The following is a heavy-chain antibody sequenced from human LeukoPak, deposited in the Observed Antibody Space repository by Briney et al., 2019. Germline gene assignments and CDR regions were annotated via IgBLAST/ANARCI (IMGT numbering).Heavy chain of an antibody. D-gene: IGHD6-19*01. Sequence: PGGSLRLSCAASGFTFSSYSMNWVRQAPGKGLEWVSYIGSSSSTIYYADSVKGRFTISRGNAKNSLYLQMNSLRAEDTAVYYCARQKDSSGWYGINWFDPWGQGTLVTVSS. CDR2: IGSSSSTI. V-gene: IGHV3-48*04. CDR3: ARQKDSSGWYGINWFDP. J-gene: IGHJ5*02. CDR1: GFTFSSYS.